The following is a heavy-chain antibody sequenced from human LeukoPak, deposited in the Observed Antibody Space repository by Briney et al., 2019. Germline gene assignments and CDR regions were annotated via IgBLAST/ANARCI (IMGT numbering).Heavy chain of an antibody. Sequence: PGGSLRLSCVASGFTFSSYGMTWVRQAPGKGLEWVAVIWYDGSNKYYADSVKGRFTISRDNSKNTLYLQMNSLRAEDTAVYYCARPTYYYDSSGYYGLIYWGQGTLVTVSS. D-gene: IGHD3-22*01. V-gene: IGHV3-33*08. CDR1: GFTFSSYG. CDR2: IWYDGSNK. J-gene: IGHJ4*02. CDR3: ARPTYYYDSSGYYGLIY.